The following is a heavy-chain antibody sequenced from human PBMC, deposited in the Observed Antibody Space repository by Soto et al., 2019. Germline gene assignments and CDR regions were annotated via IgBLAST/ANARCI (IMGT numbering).Heavy chain of an antibody. CDR3: ARGGYYGSGSYYQKQQLVPPYYYYYGMDV. V-gene: IGHV1-69*12. D-gene: IGHD3-10*01. Sequence: QVQLVQSGAEVKKPGSSVKVSCKASGGTFSSYAISWVRQAPGQGLEWMGGIIPIFGTANYAQKFQGRVTTTAGESKSTAYMELSSLRSEDTAVYYCARGGYYGSGSYYQKQQLVPPYYYYYGMDVWGQGTTVTVSS. CDR1: GGTFSSYA. J-gene: IGHJ6*02. CDR2: IIPIFGTA.